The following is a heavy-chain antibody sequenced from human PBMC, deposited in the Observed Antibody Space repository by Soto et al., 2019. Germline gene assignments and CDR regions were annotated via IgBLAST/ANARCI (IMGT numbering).Heavy chain of an antibody. CDR1: GFTFSSYS. V-gene: IGHV3-23*01. Sequence: EVQLLESGGGLVQPGVSLRLSCAASGFTFSSYSISWVRQAPGKGLEWVSAISGSGGSTYYADYVKGRFTISRDNSKNTLYLQMNSPRAEDTAVYYCAKDCAYGDSPLPGYWGQGTLVTVSS. CDR3: AKDCAYGDSPLPGY. J-gene: IGHJ4*02. D-gene: IGHD4-17*01. CDR2: ISGSGGST.